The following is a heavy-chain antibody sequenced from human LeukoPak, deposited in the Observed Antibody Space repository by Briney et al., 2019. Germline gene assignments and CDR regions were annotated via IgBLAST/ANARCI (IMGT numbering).Heavy chain of an antibody. CDR1: GGTFSSYA. D-gene: IGHD1-26*01. J-gene: IGHJ4*02. CDR3: ARWTSGSYYEYFDF. CDR2: IIPILGIA. Sequence: GSSVKVSCKASGGTFSSYAISWVRQAPGQGLEWMGRIIPILGIANYAQKFQGRVTITADKSTSTAYMELSSLRSEDTAVYYCARWTSGSYYEYFDFWGQGTLVTVSS. V-gene: IGHV1-69*04.